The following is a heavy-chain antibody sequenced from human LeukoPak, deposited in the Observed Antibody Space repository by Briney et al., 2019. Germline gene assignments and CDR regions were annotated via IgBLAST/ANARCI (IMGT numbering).Heavy chain of an antibody. CDR3: ARDEEQLNM. CDR2: INRDGRQK. CDR1: GFTFSNAW. V-gene: IGHV3-7*04. J-gene: IGHJ3*02. D-gene: IGHD6-19*01. Sequence: GGSLRLSCAASGFTFSNAWMSWVRQAPGKGLEWVANINRDGRQKSYVDSVKGRFTISRDNAKNSLFLEMNSLRSEDTAVYYCARDEEQLNMWGQGTMVTVSS.